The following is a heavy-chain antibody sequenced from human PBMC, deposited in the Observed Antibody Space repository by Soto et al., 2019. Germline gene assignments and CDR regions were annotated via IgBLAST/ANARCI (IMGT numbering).Heavy chain of an antibody. D-gene: IGHD4-4*01. Sequence: QVQLQESGPGLVKPSGTLSLTCTVSGGSISSSNWWSWVRQPPGQGLEWIGEIYYSGSTNYKPSLKSRVTISVDKSKNQLSLKLSSVTAADTAVYYCVTGGGMTTVPAPFDYWGQGTLVTVSS. CDR2: IYYSGST. J-gene: IGHJ4*02. V-gene: IGHV4-4*02. CDR3: VTGGGMTTVPAPFDY. CDR1: GGSISSSNW.